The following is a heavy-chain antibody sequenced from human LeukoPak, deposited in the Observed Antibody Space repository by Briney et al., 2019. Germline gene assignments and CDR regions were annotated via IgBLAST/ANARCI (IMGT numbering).Heavy chain of an antibody. CDR1: GFTFSSYW. CDR3: ASDRSGGSCYECWFDP. CDR2: IKREGSEK. D-gene: IGHD2-15*01. Sequence: GGSLRLSCAASGFTFSSYWMSWVRQAPGKGLEWVANIKREGSEKYYVDSVKGRFTISRDNAKNSLYLQMSSLRAEDTAVYYCASDRSGGSCYECWFDPWGQGTLVTVSS. V-gene: IGHV3-7*01. J-gene: IGHJ5*02.